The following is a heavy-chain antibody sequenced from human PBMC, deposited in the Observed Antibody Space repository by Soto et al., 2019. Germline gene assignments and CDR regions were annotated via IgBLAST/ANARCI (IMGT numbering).Heavy chain of an antibody. D-gene: IGHD6-19*01. CDR1: GFTFSSYA. Sequence: GGSLRLSCAASGFTFSSYAMSWVRQAPGKGLEWVSAISGSGGSTYYADSVKGRFTISRDNSKNTLYLQMNSLRAEDTAVYYCAKDPAKAVAGQGVSFDYWGQGTLVTVSS. J-gene: IGHJ4*02. CDR2: ISGSGGST. CDR3: AKDPAKAVAGQGVSFDY. V-gene: IGHV3-23*01.